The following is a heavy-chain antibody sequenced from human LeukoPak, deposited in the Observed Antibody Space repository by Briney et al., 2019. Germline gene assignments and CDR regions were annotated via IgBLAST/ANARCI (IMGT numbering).Heavy chain of an antibody. D-gene: IGHD3-10*01. V-gene: IGHV3-30-3*01. CDR3: AREGYYGSGSPPSLYFDY. J-gene: IGHJ4*02. Sequence: GGSLRLSCAASGFIFRNYVIHWVRQAPGKGLEWVAVTSSDLNVKSYADSVKGRFTISRDNSRSTLYLQMNSLRPEDTAIYYCAREGYYGSGSPPSLYFDYWGQGTLVTVSS. CDR1: GFIFRNYV. CDR2: TSSDLNVK.